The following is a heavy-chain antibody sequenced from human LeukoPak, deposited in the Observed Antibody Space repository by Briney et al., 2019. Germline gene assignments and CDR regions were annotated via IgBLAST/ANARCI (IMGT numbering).Heavy chain of an antibody. J-gene: IGHJ5*02. D-gene: IGHD6-13*01. V-gene: IGHV4-4*09. CDR3: ARHIGYSSSWPNSKNWFDP. CDR1: GGSISSYY. CDR2: IYTSGST. Sequence: PSETLSLTCTVSGGSISSYYWSWIRQPPGKGLEWIGYIYTSGSTNYNPSLKSRVTISVDTSKNQFSLKLSSVTAADTAVYYCARHIGYSSSWPNSKNWFDPWGQGTLVTVSS.